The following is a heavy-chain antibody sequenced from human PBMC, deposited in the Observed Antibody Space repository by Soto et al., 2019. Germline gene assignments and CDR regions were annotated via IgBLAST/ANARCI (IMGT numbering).Heavy chain of an antibody. CDR2: IYYSGST. Sequence: SAPLSHTFTVSVGSISSRSFHRGWIQQPPGKGLEWFGSIYYSGSTYYSPSLKSRVTISVDTSKNQFSLKLSSVTAADTAVYYCARRERAAGTDWWFDPWGQGTLVTVSS. J-gene: IGHJ5*02. CDR1: VGSISSRSFH. D-gene: IGHD6-13*01. CDR3: ARRERAAGTDWWFDP. V-gene: IGHV4-39*01.